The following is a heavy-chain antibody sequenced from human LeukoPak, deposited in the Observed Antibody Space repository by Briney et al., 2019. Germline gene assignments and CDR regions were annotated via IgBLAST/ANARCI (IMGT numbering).Heavy chain of an antibody. D-gene: IGHD3-10*01. Sequence: PSETLSLTCAVYGGPFSGYYWSWIRQPPGKGLEWIGEINHSGSTNYNPSLKSRVTISVDTSKNQFSLKLSSVTAADTAVYYCARGVRGFGENLQPFDYWGQGTLVTVSS. CDR3: ARGVRGFGENLQPFDY. CDR2: INHSGST. V-gene: IGHV4-34*01. J-gene: IGHJ4*02. CDR1: GGPFSGYY.